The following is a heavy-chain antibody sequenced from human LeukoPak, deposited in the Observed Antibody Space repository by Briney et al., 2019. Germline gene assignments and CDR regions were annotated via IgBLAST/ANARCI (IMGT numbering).Heavy chain of an antibody. CDR2: INPNSGVT. J-gene: IGHJ4*02. CDR3: ARARLAAGHDY. CDR1: GYTFTDYY. V-gene: IGHV1-2*02. D-gene: IGHD6-13*01. Sequence: GASVKVSCKASGYTFTDYYMHWVRQAPGQGLEWMGWINPNSGVTNYAQKFQGRVTMTRDTSISTAYMKLSRLRSDDTAVYYCARARLAAGHDYWGQGTLVTVSS.